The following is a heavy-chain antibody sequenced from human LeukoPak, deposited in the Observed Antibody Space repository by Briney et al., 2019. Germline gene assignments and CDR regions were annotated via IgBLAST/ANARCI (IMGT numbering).Heavy chain of an antibody. CDR1: GFTFSRYA. CDR3: AKDRWELDS. Sequence: GGSLRLSCAASGFTFSRYAMSWVRQAPGKGLEWISAISGSGGSAYYAGSVKGRFTISRDNSKNTLHLQMNSLRAEDTAVYYCAKDRWELDSWGQGTLVTVSS. CDR2: ISGSGGSA. J-gene: IGHJ4*02. D-gene: IGHD4-23*01. V-gene: IGHV3-23*01.